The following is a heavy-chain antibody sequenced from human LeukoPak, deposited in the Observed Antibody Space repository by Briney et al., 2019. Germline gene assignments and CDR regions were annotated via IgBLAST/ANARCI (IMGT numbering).Heavy chain of an antibody. J-gene: IGHJ4*02. Sequence: PGGSLRLSCAASGFTVSIIYISWVRQAPGEGLEWVSVIYSSGGTSYADSLKGRFTISRDNAKNSLYLQMNSLRAEDTAVYYCARGGLYHYSGTSGDYWGQGTLVTVSS. V-gene: IGHV3-53*01. CDR1: GFTVSIIY. CDR3: ARGGLYHYSGTSGDY. D-gene: IGHD1-26*01. CDR2: IYSSGGT.